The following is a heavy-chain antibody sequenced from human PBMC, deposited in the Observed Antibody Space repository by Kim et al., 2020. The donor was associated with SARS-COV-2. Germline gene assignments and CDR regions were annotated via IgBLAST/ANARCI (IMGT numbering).Heavy chain of an antibody. CDR3: ARDSKGEGWFDP. Sequence: ASVKVSCKASGYTFTSYDINWVRQATGQGLEWMGWMNPNSGNTGYAQKFQGRVTMTRNTSISTAYMELSSLRSEDTAVYYCARDSKGEGWFDPWGQGTLVTVSS. D-gene: IGHD3-10*01. J-gene: IGHJ5*02. CDR1: GYTFTSYD. CDR2: MNPNSGNT. V-gene: IGHV1-8*01.